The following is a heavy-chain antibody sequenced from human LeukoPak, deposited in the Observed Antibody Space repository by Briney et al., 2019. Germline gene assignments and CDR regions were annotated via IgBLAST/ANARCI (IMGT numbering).Heavy chain of an antibody. J-gene: IGHJ5*02. D-gene: IGHD3-10*01. CDR1: GFTFSSHS. Sequence: GGSLRLSCRTSGFTFSSHSMNWVRQAPGKGLEWVSAISGSGGSTYYADSVKGRFTISRDNSKNTLYLQMNSLRAEDTAVYYCAKDGFLWFGELSADWFDPWGQGTLVTVSS. V-gene: IGHV3-23*01. CDR2: ISGSGGST. CDR3: AKDGFLWFGELSADWFDP.